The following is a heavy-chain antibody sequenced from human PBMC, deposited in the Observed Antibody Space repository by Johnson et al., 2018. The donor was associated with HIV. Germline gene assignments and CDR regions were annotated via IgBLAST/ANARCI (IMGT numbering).Heavy chain of an antibody. CDR3: AKDDGYQLVPGAFDI. D-gene: IGHD6-13*01. Sequence: QVKLVESGGGVVQPGRSLRLSCAASGFTFSSYGMHWVRQAPGKGLEWVAVISYDGSNKYYADSVKGRFTISRDNSKNTLYLQMNSLRAEDTAVYYCAKDDGYQLVPGAFDIWGQGTVVTVSS. CDR2: ISYDGSNK. V-gene: IGHV3-30*18. CDR1: GFTFSSYG. J-gene: IGHJ3*02.